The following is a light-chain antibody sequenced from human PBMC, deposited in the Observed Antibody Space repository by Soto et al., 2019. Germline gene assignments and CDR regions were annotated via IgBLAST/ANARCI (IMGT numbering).Light chain of an antibody. CDR2: RNN. J-gene: IGLJ2*01. CDR3: AAWDDSLNGVA. CDR1: SSNIGSDS. V-gene: IGLV1-44*01. Sequence: QSVLTQPPSASGTPGQRVTISCSGSSSNIGSDSVNWYQQLPGTAPKLLIYRNNQRPSGVPDRLSGSKSGTSASLAISGLQSEDEADYYCAAWDDSLNGVAFGRGTKVTVL.